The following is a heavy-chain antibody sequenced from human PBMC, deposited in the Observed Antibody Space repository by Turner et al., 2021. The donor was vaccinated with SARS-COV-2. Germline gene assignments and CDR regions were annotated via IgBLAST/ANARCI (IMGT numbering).Heavy chain of an antibody. D-gene: IGHD5-18*01. Sequence: QLQLQESGPGLVKPSETLSLTCTVSGGSISSSTYYWGWIRQPPGKGLEWSGIIYSSGTTYYHPPIKSLVTLAVDTTNHYFSLMLSVATAADTVVYCGARLMDTAMDYYGMDVWGQGTTVTVSS. CDR3: ARLMDTAMDYYGMDV. V-gene: IGHV4-39*02. CDR2: IYSSGTT. CDR1: GGSISSSTYY. J-gene: IGHJ6*02.